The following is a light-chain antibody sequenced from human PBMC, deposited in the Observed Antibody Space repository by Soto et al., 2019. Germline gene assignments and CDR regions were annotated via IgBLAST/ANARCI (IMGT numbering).Light chain of an antibody. CDR3: QQYNNWPQT. CDR2: GAY. J-gene: IGKJ1*01. CDR1: QSVSSSY. V-gene: IGKV3-15*01. Sequence: EIVLTQSPATLSLSPGERATLSCRASQSVSSSYLAWYQQKPGQAPRLLIYGAYTRATGIQARFSGSGSGTEFTLTIRSLQSEDFAVYYCQQYNNWPQTVGQGTKVDI.